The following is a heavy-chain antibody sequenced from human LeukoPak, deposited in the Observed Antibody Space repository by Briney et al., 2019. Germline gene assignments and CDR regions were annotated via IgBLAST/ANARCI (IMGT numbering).Heavy chain of an antibody. V-gene: IGHV4-39*07. CDR2: IYYSGST. Sequence: SETLSLTCTVSGGSISSSSYYWGWIRQPPGKGLEWIGSIYYSGSTYYNPSLKSRVTISVDTSKNQFSLKLSSVTAADTAVYYCARDVGEYCSSTNCYASHYWGQGTLVTVSS. J-gene: IGHJ4*02. CDR1: GGSISSSSYY. D-gene: IGHD2-2*01. CDR3: ARDVGEYCSSTNCYASHY.